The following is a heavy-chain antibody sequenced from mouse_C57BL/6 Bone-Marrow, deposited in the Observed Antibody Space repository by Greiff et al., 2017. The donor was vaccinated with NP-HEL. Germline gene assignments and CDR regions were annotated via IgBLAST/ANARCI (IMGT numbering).Heavy chain of an antibody. Sequence: QVQLQQPGAELVKPGASVKLSCKASGYTFTSYWMHWVKQRPGQGLEWIGMIHPNSGSTNYNEKFKSKATLTVDKSSSTAYMQLSSLTSEDSAVYDCARCGYDGWFAYWGQGTLVTVSA. J-gene: IGHJ3*01. CDR2: IHPNSGST. D-gene: IGHD2-2*01. V-gene: IGHV1-64*01. CDR3: ARCGYDGWFAY. CDR1: GYTFTSYW.